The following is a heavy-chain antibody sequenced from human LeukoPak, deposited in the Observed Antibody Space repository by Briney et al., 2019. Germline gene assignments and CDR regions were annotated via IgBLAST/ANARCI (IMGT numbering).Heavy chain of an antibody. D-gene: IGHD6-13*01. CDR1: GYSFTSYW. CDR3: AVIAAAGTTGDAFDI. CDR2: IDPSDSYT. J-gene: IGHJ3*02. V-gene: IGHV5-10-1*01. Sequence: GESLQISCKGSGYSFTSYWISWVRQLPGKGLEWMGRIDPSDSYTNYSPSFQGHVTISADKPISTAYLQWSSLKASDTAMYYCAVIAAAGTTGDAFDIWGQGTMVTVSS.